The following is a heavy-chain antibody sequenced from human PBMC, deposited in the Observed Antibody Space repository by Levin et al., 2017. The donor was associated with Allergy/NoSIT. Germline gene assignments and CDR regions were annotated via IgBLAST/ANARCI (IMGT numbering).Heavy chain of an antibody. CDR2: IFPGDSDT. CDR3: ATTSAAGALYCFDH. V-gene: IGHV5-51*01. CDR1: GYSFTNNW. D-gene: IGHD6-13*01. J-gene: IGHJ4*02. Sequence: RGESLKISCKGSGYSFTNNWIGWVRQMPGKGLEWMGIIFPGDSDTRYSPSFQGRVTISVDKSVSTAYLQWTSLEASDTAIYYCATTSAAGALYCFDHWGQGTLVTVSS.